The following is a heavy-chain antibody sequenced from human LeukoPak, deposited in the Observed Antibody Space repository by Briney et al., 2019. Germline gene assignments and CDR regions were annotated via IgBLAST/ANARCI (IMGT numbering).Heavy chain of an antibody. CDR3: ARVRNYDGSTYYFDY. J-gene: IGHJ4*02. Sequence: ASVKVSCKASGYTFTNYGFSWVRQVPGQGLEWMGWISAYSGNTNYAQKFQGRVTMTTDTSTSTAYMELRSLRSDDTAVYYCARVRNYDGSTYYFDYWGQGTLVTVSS. CDR2: ISAYSGNT. D-gene: IGHD3-22*01. CDR1: GYTFTNYG. V-gene: IGHV1-18*01.